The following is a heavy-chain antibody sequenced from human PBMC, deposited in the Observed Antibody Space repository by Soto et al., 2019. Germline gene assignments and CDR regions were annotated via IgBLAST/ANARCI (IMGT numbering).Heavy chain of an antibody. Sequence: PSETLSLTCTVSGGSISSYYWSWIRQPPGKGLEWIGYIYYSGSTNYNPSLKSRVTISVDTSKNQFSLKLSSVTAADTAVYYCASSGVATMGLDVWGKGTTVTVSS. CDR2: IYYSGST. CDR1: GGSISSYY. J-gene: IGHJ6*04. V-gene: IGHV4-59*08. CDR3: ASSGVATMGLDV. D-gene: IGHD5-12*01.